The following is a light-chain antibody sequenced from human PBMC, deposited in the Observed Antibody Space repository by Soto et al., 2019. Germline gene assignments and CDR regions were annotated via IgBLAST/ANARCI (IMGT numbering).Light chain of an antibody. V-gene: IGLV1-44*01. CDR3: ATWDDSLNGWV. J-gene: IGLJ3*02. CDR2: DNN. CDR1: SSNIGGNT. Sequence: QSVLTQPPSASGTPGQRVTISCSGSSSNIGGNTVDWYQQFPGTAPKLLIYDNNQRPPGVPDRFSGSTSATSASLAISGLHAEDEAEYYCATWDDSLNGWVFGGGTKLTVL.